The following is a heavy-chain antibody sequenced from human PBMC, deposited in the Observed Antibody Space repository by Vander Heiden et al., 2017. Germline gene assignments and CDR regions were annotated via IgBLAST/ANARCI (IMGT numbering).Heavy chain of an antibody. CDR2: ISDSAGTT. J-gene: IGHJ5*02. Sequence: EVQLLESGGGLVRLGGSLCLPCATSGLTVRNYAMGGVRQAPGKGVEWVSAISDSAGTTYYADSKKGRFTISRDNSKNKLYLQVNSRRAEDTAVYYCAKEALLAGRPFDPWGQGTLVNVSS. CDR3: AKEALLAGRPFDP. D-gene: IGHD2-15*01. CDR1: GLTVRNYA. V-gene: IGHV3-23*01.